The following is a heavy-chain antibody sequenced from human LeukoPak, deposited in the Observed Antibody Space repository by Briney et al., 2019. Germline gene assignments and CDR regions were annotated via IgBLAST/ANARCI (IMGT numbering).Heavy chain of an antibody. Sequence: GSSVKVSCKASGGTFSSYAISWVRQAPGQGLEWMGGIIPIFGTANYAQKFQGRVTITTDESMSTAYMELSTLRSEDTAVYYCAREAQLEPLDAFDIWGQGTMVTVSS. V-gene: IGHV1-69*05. CDR2: IIPIFGTA. D-gene: IGHD6-13*01. J-gene: IGHJ3*02. CDR3: AREAQLEPLDAFDI. CDR1: GGTFSSYA.